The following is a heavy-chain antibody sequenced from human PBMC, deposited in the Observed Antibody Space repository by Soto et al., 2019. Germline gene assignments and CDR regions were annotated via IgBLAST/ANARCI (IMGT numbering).Heavy chain of an antibody. J-gene: IGHJ6*02. D-gene: IGHD1-1*01. Sequence: GESLKISCKGSGYSFTSFWIAWVRQMPGEGLEWMGRIDPSDSYTNYSPSFQGHVTISADKSISTAYLQWSSLKASDTAMYYCASSQVQLERRRNYYGMDVWGQGTTVTVSS. CDR2: IDPSDSYT. CDR1: GYSFTSFW. CDR3: ASSQVQLERRRNYYGMDV. V-gene: IGHV5-10-1*01.